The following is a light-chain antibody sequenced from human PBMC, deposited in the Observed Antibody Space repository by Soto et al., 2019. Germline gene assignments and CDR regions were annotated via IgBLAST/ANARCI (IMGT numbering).Light chain of an antibody. J-gene: IGKJ4*01. CDR2: GAS. CDR3: QQYNNWPPLT. V-gene: IGKV3-15*01. CDR1: QSVSSN. Sequence: EIVMTQSPATLSVSPGERATLSCRASQSVSSNLAWYQQKPGQAPRLLIYGASTRHTGIPARFSGSGSGTEFFLTISSLQSEDFAVYYCQQYNNWPPLTFGGGTKVEIK.